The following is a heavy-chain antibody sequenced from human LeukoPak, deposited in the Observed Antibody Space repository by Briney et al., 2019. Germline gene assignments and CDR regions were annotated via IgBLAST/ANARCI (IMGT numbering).Heavy chain of an antibody. CDR2: ISSTGNNI. CDR1: EFTFSSYE. CDR3: ARVLSGRGSLYDYYYYMDV. D-gene: IGHD3-10*01. J-gene: IGHJ6*03. V-gene: IGHV3-48*03. Sequence: GGSLRLSCAASEFTFSSYEMNWVRQAPGKGLEWVSYISSTGNNIYYADSVKGRFTISRDNARNSLYLQMNSLRAEDTAVYYCARVLSGRGSLYDYYYYMDVWGKGTTVTVSS.